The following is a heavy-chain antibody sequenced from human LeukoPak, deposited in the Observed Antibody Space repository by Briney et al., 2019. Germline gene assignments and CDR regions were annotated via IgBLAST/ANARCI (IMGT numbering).Heavy chain of an antibody. CDR1: GGSISSYY. Sequence: PSETLSLTCTVSGGSISSYYWSWIRQPPGKGLEWIGYIYYSGSTNYNPSLKSRVTISVDTSKNQFSLKLSSVTAADTAVYYCARRPTYYYDSSGYVDYWGQGTLVTVSS. CDR3: ARRPTYYYDSSGYVDY. J-gene: IGHJ4*02. CDR2: IYYSGST. D-gene: IGHD3-22*01. V-gene: IGHV4-59*12.